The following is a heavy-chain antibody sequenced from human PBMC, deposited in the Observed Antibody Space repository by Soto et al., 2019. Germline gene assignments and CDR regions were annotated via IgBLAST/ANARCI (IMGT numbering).Heavy chain of an antibody. J-gene: IGHJ5*02. CDR1: GGSISSSSYY. CDR3: ARDGIVVVPAAIGWFDP. D-gene: IGHD2-2*02. Sequence: SETLSLTCTVSGGSISSSSYYWGWIRQPPGKGLEWIGEINHSGSTNYNPSLKSRVTISVDTSKNQFSLKLSSVTAADTAVYYCARDGIVVVPAAIGWFDPWGQGTLVTVSS. V-gene: IGHV4-39*07. CDR2: INHSGST.